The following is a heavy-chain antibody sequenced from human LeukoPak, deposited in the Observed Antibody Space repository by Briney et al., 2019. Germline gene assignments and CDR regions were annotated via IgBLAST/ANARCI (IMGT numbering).Heavy chain of an antibody. D-gene: IGHD3-22*01. CDR1: GFTFSSYS. CDR2: ISSSSSYI. CDR3: ARDVGYHDSSGYSPY. Sequence: PGGPLRLSCAASGFTFSSYSMNWVRQAPGKGLEWVSSISSSSSYIYYADSVKGRFTISRDNAKNSLYLQMNSLRAEDTAVYYCARDVGYHDSSGYSPYWGQGTLVTVSS. V-gene: IGHV3-21*01. J-gene: IGHJ4*02.